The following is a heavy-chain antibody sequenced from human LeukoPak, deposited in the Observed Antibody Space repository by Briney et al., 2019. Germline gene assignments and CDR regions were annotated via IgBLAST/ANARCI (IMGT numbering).Heavy chain of an antibody. J-gene: IGHJ4*02. D-gene: IGHD6-13*01. Sequence: GGSLRLSCAASGFTFSLYGIHWVRQAPGKGLEWVALIRQDGINKDYADSVKGRFTISRDNSKNTLYLQMNSLRAEDTAIYYCAKTYTSRWYADYWGQGTLVTVSS. CDR3: AKTYTSRWYADY. CDR1: GFTFSLYG. V-gene: IGHV3-30*02. CDR2: IRQDGINK.